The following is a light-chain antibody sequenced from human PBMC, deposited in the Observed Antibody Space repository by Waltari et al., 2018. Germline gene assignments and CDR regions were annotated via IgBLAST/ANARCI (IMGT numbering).Light chain of an antibody. V-gene: IGKV1-39*01. J-gene: IGKJ1*01. Sequence: DIQMTQSPSSLSASVGDRVTITCRASHRINSYFNWYHQKPGKAPKLLIYSTSSLQSGVPSRFSGSGSGTYFTLTISSLQPEDFATYYCQQSYTTLWTFGQGTKVETK. CDR1: HRINSY. CDR2: STS. CDR3: QQSYTTLWT.